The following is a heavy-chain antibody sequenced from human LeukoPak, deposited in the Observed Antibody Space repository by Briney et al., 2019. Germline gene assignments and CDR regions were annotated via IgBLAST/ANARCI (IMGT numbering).Heavy chain of an antibody. Sequence: PGRSLRLSCAASGFTFSRSGMHWVRQAPGKGLEWVAVISYDGRNKHHADSVTGRFTISRDNSKNTLYLQMNSLRAVDTAVYYCAKDRSSSWSLDYWGQGTLVTVSS. J-gene: IGHJ4*02. D-gene: IGHD6-6*01. CDR2: ISYDGRNK. V-gene: IGHV3-30*18. CDR1: GFTFSRSG. CDR3: AKDRSSSWSLDY.